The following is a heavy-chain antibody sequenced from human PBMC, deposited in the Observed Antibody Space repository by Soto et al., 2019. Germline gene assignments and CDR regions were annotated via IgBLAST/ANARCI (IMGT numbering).Heavy chain of an antibody. V-gene: IGHV1-69*13. Sequence: ASVKVSCKASGGTFSSYAISWVRQAPGQGLEWMGGIIPIFGTANYAQKFQGRVTITADESTSTAYMELSSLRSEDTAVYYCAAAKLAVYRSLHSWDYYYYGMDVWGQGTTVTVSS. J-gene: IGHJ6*02. CDR2: IIPIFGTA. CDR3: AAAKLAVYRSLHSWDYYYYGMDV. CDR1: GGTFSSYA. D-gene: IGHD2-15*01.